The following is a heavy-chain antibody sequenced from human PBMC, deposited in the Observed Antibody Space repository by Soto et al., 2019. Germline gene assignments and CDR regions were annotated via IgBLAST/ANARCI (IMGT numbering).Heavy chain of an antibody. J-gene: IGHJ6*02. Sequence: SETLSLTCTVSGGSISSGDYYWSWIRQPPGKGLEWIGYIFYSGTTYHNPSLKSRVTISIDTSKNQFSLKLSSVTAADAAVYYCARGLNDYGSGSYYYYYGLDLWGQGSTVTVSS. CDR3: ARGLNDYGSGSYYYYYGLDL. D-gene: IGHD3-10*01. CDR1: GGSISSGDYY. CDR2: IFYSGTT. V-gene: IGHV4-30-4*01.